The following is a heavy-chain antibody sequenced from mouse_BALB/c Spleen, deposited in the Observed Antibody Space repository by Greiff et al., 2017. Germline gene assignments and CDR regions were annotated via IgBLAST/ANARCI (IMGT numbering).Heavy chain of an antibody. CDR3: TRGAY. Sequence: EVKLVESGGGLVKPGGSLKLSCAASGFTFSSYTMSWVRQTPEKRLEWVATISSGGSYTYYPDSVKGRFTISRDNAKNTLYLQMSSLKSEDTAMYYCTRGAYWGQGTLVTVSA. V-gene: IGHV5-6-4*01. J-gene: IGHJ3*01. CDR1: GFTFSSYT. CDR2: ISSGGSYT.